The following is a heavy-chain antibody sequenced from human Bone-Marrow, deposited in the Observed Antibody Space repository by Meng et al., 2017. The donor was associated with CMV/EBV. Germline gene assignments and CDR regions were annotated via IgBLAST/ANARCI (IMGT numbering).Heavy chain of an antibody. D-gene: IGHD2/OR15-2a*01. Sequence: LTCTLSGFSLSTSGVGVGWIRQPPGKALEWLALIYWDDDKRYSPSLKSRLTITKDTSKNQVVLTMTNMDPVDTATYYCTPAPGLEEFGWGQGTLVTVSS. CDR1: GFSLSTSGVG. V-gene: IGHV2-5*02. J-gene: IGHJ4*02. CDR3: TPAPGLEEFG. CDR2: IYWDDDK.